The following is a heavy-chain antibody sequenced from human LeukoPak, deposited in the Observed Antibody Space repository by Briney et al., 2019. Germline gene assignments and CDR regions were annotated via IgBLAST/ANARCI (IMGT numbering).Heavy chain of an antibody. Sequence: SETLSLTCAVYGGSFSGYYWSWIRQPPGKGLEWIGEINHSGSTNYNPSLKSRVTISVDTSKNQFSLKLSSVTAADTAVYYCARGITSGSYRAFDYWGQGTLVTVSS. CDR2: INHSGST. V-gene: IGHV4-34*01. CDR1: GGSFSGYY. D-gene: IGHD1-26*01. CDR3: ARGITSGSYRAFDY. J-gene: IGHJ4*02.